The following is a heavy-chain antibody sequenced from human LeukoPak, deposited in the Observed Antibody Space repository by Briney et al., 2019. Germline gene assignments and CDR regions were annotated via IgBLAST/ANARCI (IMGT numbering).Heavy chain of an antibody. V-gene: IGHV4-39*01. CDR2: IYYSGST. D-gene: IGHD3-10*01. CDR1: GGSISSSSYY. Sequence: SETLSLTCTVSGGSISSSSYYWGWIRQPPGKGLEWIGSIYYSGSTYYNPYLKSRVTISVDTSKNQFSLQLSSVTAADTAVYFCARCFRGVIDYWGQGTLVTVSS. CDR3: ARCFRGVIDY. J-gene: IGHJ4*02.